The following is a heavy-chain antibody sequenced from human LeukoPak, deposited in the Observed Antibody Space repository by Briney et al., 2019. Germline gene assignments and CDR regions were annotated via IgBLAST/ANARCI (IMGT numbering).Heavy chain of an antibody. J-gene: IGHJ4*02. V-gene: IGHV4-59*11. CDR1: GGSINSHY. D-gene: IGHD6-13*01. CDR2: VFNGGST. CDR3: ATRPAGSTWYGVFDY. Sequence: SETLSLTCTVSGGSINSHYWSWIRQPPGKGLEWIGYVFNGGSTNYNTSLKSRVTMSVDTSRDQFSLRLTSVTAADTAIYYCATRPAGSTWYGVFDYWSQGTLVTVSS.